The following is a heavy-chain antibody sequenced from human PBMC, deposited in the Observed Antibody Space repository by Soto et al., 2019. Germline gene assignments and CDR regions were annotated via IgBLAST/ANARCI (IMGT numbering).Heavy chain of an antibody. CDR3: ARDHLILPAHDFFYGSDV. Sequence: GGSLRLSCEVSGFTFSMYSMSWVRQSPGKGLEWVAKIPQDGVDGHYADSVKGRFTISRDNGKNSLYLQLNNLRAEDTAVYYCARDHLILPAHDFFYGSDVWGRGATVTVS. V-gene: IGHV3-7*03. CDR2: IPQDGVDG. J-gene: IGHJ6*02. CDR1: GFTFSMYS. D-gene: IGHD2-21*02.